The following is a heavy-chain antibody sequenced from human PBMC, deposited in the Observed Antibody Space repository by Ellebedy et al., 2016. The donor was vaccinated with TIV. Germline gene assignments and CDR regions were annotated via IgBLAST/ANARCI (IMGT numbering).Heavy chain of an antibody. D-gene: IGHD5-18*01. V-gene: IGHV1-3*01. CDR2: INAGNGNT. J-gene: IGHJ4*02. CDR1: GYTFSSYA. CDR3: ARGGYSYGSGDFDY. Sequence: ASVKVSCKASGYTFSSYAMHWVRQAPGQRLEWMGWINAGNGNTKYSQKFQGWVTMTRNTSISTAYMELSSLRSDDTAVYYCARGGYSYGSGDFDYWGQGTLVTVSS.